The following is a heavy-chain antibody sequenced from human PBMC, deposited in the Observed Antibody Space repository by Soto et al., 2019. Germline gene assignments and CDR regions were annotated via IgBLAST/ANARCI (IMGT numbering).Heavy chain of an antibody. D-gene: IGHD3-16*01. CDR3: ARDERSYGEPPFDY. CDR2: IKSNGGDP. Sequence: GASVKVSCKASGFIFTGYYIHCVRQAPGQVLEWMGWIKSNGGDPKYAQKFQDRVTMTRDTSMNTVYMELSSLRSDDSAVYYCARDERSYGEPPFDYWGQGTLVTVSS. J-gene: IGHJ4*02. CDR1: GFIFTGYY. V-gene: IGHV1-2*02.